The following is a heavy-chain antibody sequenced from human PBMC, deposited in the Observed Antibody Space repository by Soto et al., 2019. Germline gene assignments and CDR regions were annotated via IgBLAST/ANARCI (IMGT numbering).Heavy chain of an antibody. J-gene: IGHJ4*02. CDR2: INAGNGNT. V-gene: IGHV1-3*05. CDR1: GYTFTSYA. Sequence: QVQLVQSGAEEKKPGASVKGSCKASGYTFTSYAMHWVRQAPGQRLEWMGWINAGNGNTKYSQKFQGRVTITRDTSASTAYMELSSLRSEATAVYYCARAVAVPADFDYWGQGTLVTVSS. CDR3: ARAVAVPADFDY. D-gene: IGHD6-19*01.